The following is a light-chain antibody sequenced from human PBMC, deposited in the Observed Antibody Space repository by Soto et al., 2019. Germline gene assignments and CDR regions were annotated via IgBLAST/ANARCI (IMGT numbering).Light chain of an antibody. CDR2: DVS. CDR3: CSYTRSGTLI. J-gene: IGLJ1*01. V-gene: IGLV2-14*01. Sequence: QSVLTQPASVSGSPGQSITISCVGTSGDIGDYNYVSWYQQHPGKVPKVKIYDVSNRPSGVSYRFSGTKSGNTASLTVSGLQAEDEADYYCCSYTRSGTLIFGTGTKLTVL. CDR1: SGDIGDYNY.